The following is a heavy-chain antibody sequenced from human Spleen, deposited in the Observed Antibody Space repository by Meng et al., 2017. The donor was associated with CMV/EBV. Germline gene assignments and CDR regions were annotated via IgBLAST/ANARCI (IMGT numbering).Heavy chain of an antibody. CDR3: AKDRIHPPLTLPGFADY. CDR1: GFTFSSYA. CDR2: VRYDGSNI. V-gene: IGHV3-30*02. D-gene: IGHD2/OR15-2a*01. Sequence: GGSLRLSCAASGFTFSSYALHWVRQAPGKGLEWVAFVRYDGSNIYYADSVKGRFIISRDNSKNTLYLQMNSLRAEDTAVYYCAKDRIHPPLTLPGFADYWGQGTLVTVSS. J-gene: IGHJ4*02.